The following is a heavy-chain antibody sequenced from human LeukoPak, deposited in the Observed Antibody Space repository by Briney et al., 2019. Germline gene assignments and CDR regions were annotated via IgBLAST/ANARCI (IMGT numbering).Heavy chain of an antibody. V-gene: IGHV3-23*01. CDR3: AKDGSSSTSCYTPFDY. J-gene: IGHJ4*02. CDR2: ISGSGDTT. CDR1: GFTFSNNA. D-gene: IGHD2-2*02. Sequence: GGSLSLSCAASGFTFSNNAISWVRQVPGKGLEWVSSISGSGDTTYYADSVKGRFTISRDNSKNTLYLQMNSLRAEDTAVYYCAKDGSSSTSCYTPFDYWGQGTLVTVSS.